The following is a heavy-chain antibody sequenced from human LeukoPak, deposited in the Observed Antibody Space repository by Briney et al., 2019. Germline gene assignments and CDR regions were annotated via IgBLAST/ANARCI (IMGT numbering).Heavy chain of an antibody. CDR1: GFTFSNYW. CDR3: ARRSTSGSYYDD. V-gene: IGHV3-74*03. J-gene: IGHJ4*02. D-gene: IGHD3-10*01. Sequence: PGGSLRLSCAASGFTFSNYWMRWVRQAPGKGLVWVSRINSDGSTRKYADSVKGRFTISRDNAKNTLYLQMNSLRAEDTAVYYCARRSTSGSYYDDWGQGILVTVSS. CDR2: INSDGSTR.